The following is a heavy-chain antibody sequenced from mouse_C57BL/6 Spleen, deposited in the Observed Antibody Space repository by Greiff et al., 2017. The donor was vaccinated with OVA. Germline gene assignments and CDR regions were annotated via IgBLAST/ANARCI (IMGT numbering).Heavy chain of an antibody. V-gene: IGHV1-64*01. Sequence: QVQLKQPGAELVKPGASVKLSCKASGYTFTSYWMHWVKQRPGQGLEWIGMIHPNSGSTNYNEKFKSKATLTVDKSSSTAYMQLSSLTSEDSAVYYCARGTVPLHYYAMDYWGQGTSVTVSS. CDR3: ARGTVPLHYYAMDY. CDR1: GYTFTSYW. D-gene: IGHD1-1*01. J-gene: IGHJ4*01. CDR2: IHPNSGST.